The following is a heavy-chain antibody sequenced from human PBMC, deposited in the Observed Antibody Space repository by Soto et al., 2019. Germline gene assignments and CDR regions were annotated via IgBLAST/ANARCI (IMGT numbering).Heavy chain of an antibody. D-gene: IGHD5-12*01. J-gene: IGHJ4*02. CDR1: GFTFSSYS. CDR3: ARDTSVDRVEMATMDYFDY. V-gene: IGHV3-21*01. Sequence: EVQLVESGGGLVKPGGSLRLSCAASGFTFSSYSMNWVRQAPGTGLEWVSSISSSSSYIYYADSVKGRFTISRDNAKNSLSLQMNSLRAEDTAVYYCARDTSVDRVEMATMDYFDYWGQGTLVTVSA. CDR2: ISSSSSYI.